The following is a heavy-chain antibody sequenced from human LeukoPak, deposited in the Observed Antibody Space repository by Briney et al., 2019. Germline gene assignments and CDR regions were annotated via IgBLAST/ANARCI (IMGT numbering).Heavy chain of an antibody. V-gene: IGHV4-59*08. CDR2: IYYTGST. Sequence: SETLSLTCTVSGGSISSYYWSWIRQPPGKGLEWIAYIYYTGSTNYNPSLKSRATISVDTSKNRFSLELSSVTAADTAVYFCARHRNDYGGNSFGDWGQGTPVTVSS. CDR1: GGSISSYY. D-gene: IGHD4-23*01. J-gene: IGHJ4*02. CDR3: ARHRNDYGGNSFGD.